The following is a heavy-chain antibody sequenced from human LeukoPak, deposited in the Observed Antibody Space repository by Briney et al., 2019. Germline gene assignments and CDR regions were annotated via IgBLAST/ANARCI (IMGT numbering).Heavy chain of an antibody. CDR3: AGAKQWLATDN. Sequence: PSETLSLTCTVSGDSISSYHWFWFRQPPGKGLEWIGYISHRGSTTYNPSLKSRVNLSLDTSRDQLSLKLSSMTAADTAVYYCAGAKQWLATDNWGPGILVTVSS. CDR1: GDSISSYH. CDR2: ISHRGST. J-gene: IGHJ4*02. D-gene: IGHD6-19*01. V-gene: IGHV4-59*01.